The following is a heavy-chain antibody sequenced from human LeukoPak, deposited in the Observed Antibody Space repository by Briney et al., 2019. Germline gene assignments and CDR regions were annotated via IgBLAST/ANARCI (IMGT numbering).Heavy chain of an antibody. V-gene: IGHV3-30-3*01. CDR3: AREGEVSTGDAFDI. J-gene: IGHJ3*02. CDR1: GFTFSSYA. Sequence: GGSLRLSCAASGFTFSSYAMHWVRQAPGKGLGGVAVISYDGSNKYYADSVKGRFTISRDNSKNTLYLQMNSLRAEDTAVYYCAREGEVSTGDAFDIWGQGTMVTVSS. CDR2: ISYDGSNK. D-gene: IGHD3-16*02.